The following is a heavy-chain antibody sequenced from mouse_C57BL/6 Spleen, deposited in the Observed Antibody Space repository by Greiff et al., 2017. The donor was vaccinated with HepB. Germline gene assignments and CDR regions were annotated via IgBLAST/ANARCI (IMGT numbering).Heavy chain of an antibody. CDR1: GYSFTDYN. CDR3: ARGDGYYWYFDF. V-gene: IGHV1-39*01. D-gene: IGHD2-3*01. Sequence: EVQLQEPGPELVKPGASVKISCKASGYSFTDYNMNWVKQRNGKSLEWIGGIIPNYGSTNYNEKFKGKATFTVDQSSSTAYMQLNSLTYEDSAVYYCARGDGYYWYFDFWGPGTTVTVSS. J-gene: IGHJ1*01. CDR2: IIPNYGST.